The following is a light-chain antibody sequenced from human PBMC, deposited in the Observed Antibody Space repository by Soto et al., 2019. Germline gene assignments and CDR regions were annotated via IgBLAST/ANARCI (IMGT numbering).Light chain of an antibody. V-gene: IGKV1-27*01. Sequence: DIQMTQSPSSLSASVGDRVTITCRASQGISTYLAWYQQKPGKVPKLLIYDASTLQSGVPSRFSGSGSGAAFTLTITSLPPEDVATYYYQKYDSAPRTFGQGTKVE. CDR2: DAS. CDR1: QGISTY. J-gene: IGKJ1*01. CDR3: QKYDSAPRT.